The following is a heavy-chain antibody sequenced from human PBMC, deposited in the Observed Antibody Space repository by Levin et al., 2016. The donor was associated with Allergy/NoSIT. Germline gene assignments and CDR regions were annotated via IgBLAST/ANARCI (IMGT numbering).Heavy chain of an antibody. J-gene: IGHJ5*02. V-gene: IGHV5-10-1*01. CDR3: ARSGRYSSGWSNWFDP. CDR2: IDPSDSYT. Sequence: GESLKISCKGSGYSFTSYWISWVRQMPGKGLEWMGRIDPSDSYTNYSPSFQGHVTISADKSISTAYLQWSSLKASDTAMYYCARSGRYSSGWSNWFDPWGQGTLVTVSS. CDR1: GYSFTSYW. D-gene: IGHD6-19*01.